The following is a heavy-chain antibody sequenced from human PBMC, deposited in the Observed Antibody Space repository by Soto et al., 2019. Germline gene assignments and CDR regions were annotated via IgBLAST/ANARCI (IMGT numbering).Heavy chain of an antibody. Sequence: QVQLVESGGGLVKPGGSLRLSCAASGFTFSDYYMSWIRQAPGKGLEWVSYISSSSSYTNYADSVKGRFTISRDNAKNSRYLQISSMRAEDTAVYYWARDSRVYYDILTGRTTNFGYWGQGTLVTVSS. D-gene: IGHD3-9*01. J-gene: IGHJ4*02. V-gene: IGHV3-11*05. CDR1: GFTFSDYY. CDR3: ARDSRVYYDILTGRTTNFGY. CDR2: ISSSSSYT.